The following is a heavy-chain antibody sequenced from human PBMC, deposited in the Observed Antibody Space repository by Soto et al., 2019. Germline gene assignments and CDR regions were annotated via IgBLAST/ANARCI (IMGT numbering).Heavy chain of an antibody. V-gene: IGHV1-18*04. J-gene: IGHJ6*02. D-gene: IGHD3-3*01. Sequence: AASVKVSCKASGYTFTSYGISWVRQAPGQGLEWMGWISAYNGNTNYAQKLQGRVTMTTDTSTSTAYMELRSLRSDDTAVYYCARDGEGLRFLEWLSSTRYYGMDVWGQGTTVTVSS. CDR3: ARDGEGLRFLEWLSSTRYYGMDV. CDR1: GYTFTSYG. CDR2: ISAYNGNT.